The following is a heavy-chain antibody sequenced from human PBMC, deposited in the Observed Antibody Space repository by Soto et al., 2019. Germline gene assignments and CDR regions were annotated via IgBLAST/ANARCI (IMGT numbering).Heavy chain of an antibody. CDR3: ARRYGSFFDI. CDR1: GDSIRSYY. Sequence: PSETLSLTCTVSGDSIRSYYWSWIRQPPGKGLEWIGYIYYSGSTNYNPSLKSRVTISVDTSKNQFSLKLSSVTAADTAVYYCARRYGSFFDIWGQGTMVTVSS. CDR2: IYYSGST. D-gene: IGHD3-10*01. V-gene: IGHV4-59*08. J-gene: IGHJ3*02.